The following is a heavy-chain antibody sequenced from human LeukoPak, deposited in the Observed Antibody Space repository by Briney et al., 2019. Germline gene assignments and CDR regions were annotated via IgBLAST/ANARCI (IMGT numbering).Heavy chain of an antibody. CDR3: ATDTETSYYDSSGYFRH. V-gene: IGHV3-7*01. D-gene: IGHD3-22*01. CDR2: INQDGSKK. Sequence: GGSLRLSCEVSGLAFSSFWMSWVRQAPGKGLEWVAAINQDGSKKNYADSVKGRFTLSRDNDNNSLFLQMTNVRAEDTAMYYCATDTETSYYDSSGYFRHWGQGILVTVSS. CDR1: GLAFSSFW. J-gene: IGHJ4*02.